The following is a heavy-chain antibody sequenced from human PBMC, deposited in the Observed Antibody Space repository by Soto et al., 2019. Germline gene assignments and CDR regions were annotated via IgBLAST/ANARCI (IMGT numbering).Heavy chain of an antibody. J-gene: IGHJ4*02. CDR2: IYYSGST. CDR1: GGSISSGGYY. D-gene: IGHD1-26*01. V-gene: IGHV4-31*03. CDR3: ARVNSGSSMDGGHFDY. Sequence: NPSETLSLTCTVSGGSISSGGYYWSWIRQHPGKGLEWIGYIYYSGSTYYNPSLKSRVTISVDTSKNQFSLKLSSVTAADTAVYYCARVNSGSSMDGGHFDYWGQGTLVTVSS.